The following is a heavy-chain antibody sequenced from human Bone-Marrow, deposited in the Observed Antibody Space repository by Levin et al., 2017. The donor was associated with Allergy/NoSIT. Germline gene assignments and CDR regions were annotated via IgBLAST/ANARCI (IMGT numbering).Heavy chain of an antibody. CDR1: GFIFSDYA. Sequence: GGSLRLSCAASGFIFSDYAFHWVRQPPGKGLEWVAAISYDGTKKYYADSVKGRFTISRDDSNHTVSLQMNSLTVDDTAIFYCAKVAISGLPNYWYFDLWGRGTLVTVSS. CDR2: ISYDGTKK. D-gene: IGHD3-16*01. J-gene: IGHJ2*01. V-gene: IGHV3-30-3*01. CDR3: AKVAISGLPNYWYFDL.